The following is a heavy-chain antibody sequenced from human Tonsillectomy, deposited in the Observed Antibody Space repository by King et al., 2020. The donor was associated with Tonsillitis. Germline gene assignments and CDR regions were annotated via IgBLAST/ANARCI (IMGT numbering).Heavy chain of an antibody. CDR2: MNPNSGNT. V-gene: IGHV1-8*01. CDR3: ARTGEWDYYDSTGSSYYYYGMDV. D-gene: IGHD3-22*01. Sequence: QVQLVESGAEVKKPGASMKVSCKASGYTFTRNDINWVRQATGQGLEWMGWMNPNSGNTGYAQKFQGRVTMTRNTAISTAYMELSSLRSEDTAVYYCARTGEWDYYDSTGSSYYYYGMDVWGQGTTVTVSS. J-gene: IGHJ6*02. CDR1: GYTFTRND.